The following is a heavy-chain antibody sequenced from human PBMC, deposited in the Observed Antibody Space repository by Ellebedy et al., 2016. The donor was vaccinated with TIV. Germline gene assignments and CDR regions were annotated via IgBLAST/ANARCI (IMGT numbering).Heavy chain of an antibody. CDR2: IIPIFGTA. CDR3: ARVRGLWNLGLYYGMDV. CDR1: GGTFSSYA. Sequence: SVKVSCXASGGTFSSYAISWVRQAPGQGLEWMGGIIPIFGTANYAQKFQGRVTITADESTSTAYMELSSLRSEDTAVYYCARVRGLWNLGLYYGMDVWGQGTTVTVSS. D-gene: IGHD1-1*01. V-gene: IGHV1-69*13. J-gene: IGHJ6*02.